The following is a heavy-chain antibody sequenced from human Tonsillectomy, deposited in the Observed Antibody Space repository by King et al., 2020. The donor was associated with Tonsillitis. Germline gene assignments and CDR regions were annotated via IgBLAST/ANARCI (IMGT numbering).Heavy chain of an antibody. J-gene: IGHJ4*02. D-gene: IGHD3-3*01. CDR3: ASLRFLET. V-gene: IGHV3-7*02. CDR2: IKQDGSEK. CDR1: GFTFTNYW. Sequence: VQLVESGGGLVQPGGSLRLSCAASGFTFTNYWMSGVRQAPGKGLEWVANIKQDGSEKYYVDSVKGRFTISRDNAKNSLYLQMNSLRAEDTAVYYCASLRFLETWGQGTLVTVSS.